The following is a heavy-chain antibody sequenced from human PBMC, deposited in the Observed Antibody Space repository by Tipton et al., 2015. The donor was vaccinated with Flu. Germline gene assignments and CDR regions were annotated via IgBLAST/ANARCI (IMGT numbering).Heavy chain of an antibody. CDR1: GYSISSGYY. CDR3: ARRYCSGGSCVTGWFDP. V-gene: IGHV4-38-2*01. CDR2: IYHSGST. D-gene: IGHD2-15*01. Sequence: LRLSCAVSGYSISSGYYWGWIRQPPGKGLGWIGSIYHSGSTYYNPSLKSRVTISVDTSKNQFSLKLSSATAADTAVYYCARRYCSGGSCVTGWFDPWGQGTLVTASS. J-gene: IGHJ5*02.